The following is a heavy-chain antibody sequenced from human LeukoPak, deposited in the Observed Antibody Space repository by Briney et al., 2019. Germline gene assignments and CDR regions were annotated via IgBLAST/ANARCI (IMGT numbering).Heavy chain of an antibody. CDR3: AKAGYHYGVGAFDI. Sequence: GRSLRLSCAASGFTFDDYAMHWVRQAPGRGLEWVSGISWKSGSIGYADSVKGRFTISRDNVKNSLYLQMNSLRAEDTALYYCAKAGYHYGVGAFDIWGQGTMVTVCS. CDR2: ISWKSGSI. CDR1: GFTFDDYA. J-gene: IGHJ3*02. D-gene: IGHD3-22*01. V-gene: IGHV3-9*01.